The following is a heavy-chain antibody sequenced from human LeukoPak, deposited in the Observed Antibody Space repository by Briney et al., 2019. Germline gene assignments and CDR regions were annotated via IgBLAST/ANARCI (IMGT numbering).Heavy chain of an antibody. D-gene: IGHD6-25*01. J-gene: IGHJ4*02. CDR1: GGSISSGGYY. Sequence: SETLSLTCTVSGGSISSGGYYWSWIRQPPGKGLEWIGYIYHSGSTYYNPSLKSRVTISVDRSKNQFSLKLSSVTAADTAVYCCARVTSHSGPGRPDYWGQGTLVTVSS. V-gene: IGHV4-30-2*01. CDR2: IYHSGST. CDR3: ARVTSHSGPGRPDY.